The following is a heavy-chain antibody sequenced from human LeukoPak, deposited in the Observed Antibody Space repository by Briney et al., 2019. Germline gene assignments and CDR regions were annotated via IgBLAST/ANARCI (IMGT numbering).Heavy chain of an antibody. Sequence: GGSLRLSCAASGFTFSSYEMNWVRQVPGKGLEWVSYISSSGSTIYYADSVKGRFTISRDNAKNSLYLQMNSLRAEDTAVYHCARDMGGYFDLWGRGTLVTVSS. V-gene: IGHV3-48*03. CDR3: ARDMGGYFDL. CDR2: ISSSGSTI. CDR1: GFTFSSYE. J-gene: IGHJ2*01. D-gene: IGHD1-26*01.